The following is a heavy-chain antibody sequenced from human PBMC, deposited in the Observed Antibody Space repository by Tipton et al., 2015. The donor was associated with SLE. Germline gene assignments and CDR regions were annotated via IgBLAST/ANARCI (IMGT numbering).Heavy chain of an antibody. V-gene: IGHV4-39*01. J-gene: IGHJ5*02. CDR2: IYYSGST. D-gene: IGHD6-13*01. CDR1: GGSISSSSYY. Sequence: TLSLTCTVSGGSISSSSYYWGWIRQPPGKGLEWIGSIYYSGSTYYNPSLKSRGTISVDTSKNQFSLKLSSVTAADTAVYYCARGIAAAVNWFDPWGPGTLVTVSS. CDR3: ARGIAAAVNWFDP.